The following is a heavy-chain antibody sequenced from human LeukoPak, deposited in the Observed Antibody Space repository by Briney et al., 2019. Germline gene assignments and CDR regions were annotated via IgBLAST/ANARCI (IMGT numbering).Heavy chain of an antibody. CDR1: GGSISSSSYY. J-gene: IGHJ4*02. V-gene: IGHV4-39*01. D-gene: IGHD3-22*01. Sequence: SETLSLTCTVSGGSISSSSYYWGWIRQPPGKGLEWIGSIYYSGSTYYNPSLESRVTISVDTSKNQFSLKLSSVTAADTAVYYCARPYDSSGYYFDYWGQGTLVTVSS. CDR2: IYYSGST. CDR3: ARPYDSSGYYFDY.